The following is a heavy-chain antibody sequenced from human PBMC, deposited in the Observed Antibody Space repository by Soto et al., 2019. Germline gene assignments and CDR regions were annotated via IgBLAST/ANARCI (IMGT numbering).Heavy chain of an antibody. Sequence: GASVKVSCKASGGTFSSYAISWVRQAPGQGLEWMGGIIPIFGTANYAQKFQGRVTITADESTSTAYMELSSLRSEDTAVYYCARDLQRYCSGGSCSDYWGQGTLVTVSS. V-gene: IGHV1-69*13. J-gene: IGHJ4*02. CDR3: ARDLQRYCSGGSCSDY. CDR2: IIPIFGTA. CDR1: GGTFSSYA. D-gene: IGHD2-15*01.